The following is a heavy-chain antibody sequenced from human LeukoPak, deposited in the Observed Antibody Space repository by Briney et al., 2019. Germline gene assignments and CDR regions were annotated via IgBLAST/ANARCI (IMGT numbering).Heavy chain of an antibody. V-gene: IGHV4-39*07. Sequence: SETLSLTCTVSGGSISSSSYYWGWIRQPPGTGLEWIGSIYYSGSTYYNPSLKSRVTISVDTSKNQFSLKLSSVTAADTAVYYCARVTGYRIEDYFDYWGQGTLVTVSS. CDR3: ARVTGYRIEDYFDY. CDR1: GGSISSSSYY. J-gene: IGHJ4*02. D-gene: IGHD6-13*01. CDR2: IYYSGST.